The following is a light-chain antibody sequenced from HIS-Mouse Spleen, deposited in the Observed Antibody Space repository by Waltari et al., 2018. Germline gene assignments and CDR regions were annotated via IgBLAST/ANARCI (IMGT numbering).Light chain of an antibody. CDR1: PLPTKY. J-gene: IGLJ2*01. CDR2: EDS. V-gene: IGLV3-10*01. CDR3: YSTDSSGNHRV. Sequence: SYELTQPPSVSVSPGQTARITCSGEPLPTKYAYRYQPKSGQAPVLVNYEDSKRPSGIPEGFSGSSSGTMATLTISGAQVEDEADYYCYSTDSSGNHRVFGGGTKLTVL.